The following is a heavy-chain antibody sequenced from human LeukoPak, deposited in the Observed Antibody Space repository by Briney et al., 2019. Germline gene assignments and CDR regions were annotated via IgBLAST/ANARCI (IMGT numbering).Heavy chain of an antibody. CDR1: GFTFSNYG. CDR2: IRYDGSNK. D-gene: IGHD3-9*01. Sequence: GRSLRLSCVTSGFTFSNYGMHWVRQLPGKGLEWVAFIRYDGSNKYYADSVKGRFTISRDNSKNTLYFQMNSLRAEDTAVYYCARGPYYDILTGWRKTYNAFDIWGQGTMVTVSS. V-gene: IGHV3-30*02. CDR3: ARGPYYDILTGWRKTYNAFDI. J-gene: IGHJ3*02.